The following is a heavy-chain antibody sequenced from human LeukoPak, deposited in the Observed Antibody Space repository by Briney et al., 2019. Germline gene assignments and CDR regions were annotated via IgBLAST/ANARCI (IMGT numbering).Heavy chain of an antibody. Sequence: ASVKVSCKTSGYTFTDYYIHWVRQAPGQGLEWMGQLNPHTGGAHYPQKFQRRVSMTRDTSINTAYIEVSRLTSDDTAVYYCARVTWKTVIAAPDYWGQGTLVTVSS. CDR2: LNPHTGGA. V-gene: IGHV1-2*06. CDR3: ARVTWKTVIAAPDY. J-gene: IGHJ4*02. CDR1: GYTFTDYY. D-gene: IGHD2-21*02.